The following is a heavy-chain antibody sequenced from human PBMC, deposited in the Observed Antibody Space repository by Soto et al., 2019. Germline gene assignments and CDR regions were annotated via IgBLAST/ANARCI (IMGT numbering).Heavy chain of an antibody. J-gene: IGHJ4*02. D-gene: IGHD2-2*01. CDR3: ARGRGSTGYLGREHYFDY. V-gene: IGHV3-66*01. CDR2: IDIGGNT. Sequence: EVPVVESGGGLVQPGGSLRLSFAASGFSVTNNYMNWVRQAPGKGLEWVSIIDIGGNTYYADSVKDRFTISRDNSRNTLYLHMDSLRAEDTAVYYCARGRGSTGYLGREHYFDYWGQGTLVTVSP. CDR1: GFSVTNNY.